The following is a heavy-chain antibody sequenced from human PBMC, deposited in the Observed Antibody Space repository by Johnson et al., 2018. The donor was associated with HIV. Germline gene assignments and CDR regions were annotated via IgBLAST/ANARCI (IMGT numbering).Heavy chain of an antibody. CDR1: GFTFDDYG. Sequence: VQLVESGGGVVQPGRSLRLSCAASGFTFDDYGMSWVRQAPGKGLEWVSGINWNGGSTGYANSVKGRFTISRDNSKNTLYLQMGRLRAEDMAVYYCARDSIPYVVVTLGAFDIWGQGTMVTVSS. J-gene: IGHJ3*02. CDR3: ARDSIPYVVVTLGAFDI. V-gene: IGHV3-20*04. CDR2: INWNGGST. D-gene: IGHD3-22*01.